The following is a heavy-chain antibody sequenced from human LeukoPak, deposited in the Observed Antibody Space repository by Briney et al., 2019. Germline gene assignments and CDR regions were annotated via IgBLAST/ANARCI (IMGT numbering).Heavy chain of an antibody. CDR3: ARLRRSLRTQYYYYYMDV. Sequence: KASETLSLTCAVYGGSFSGYYWSWIRQPPGKGLEWIGEINHSGSTNYNPSLKSRVTISVDTSKNQFSLKLSSVTAADTAVYYCARLRRSLRTQYYYYYMDVWGKGTTVTVSS. CDR1: GGSFSGYY. V-gene: IGHV4-34*01. J-gene: IGHJ6*03. D-gene: IGHD3-16*01. CDR2: INHSGST.